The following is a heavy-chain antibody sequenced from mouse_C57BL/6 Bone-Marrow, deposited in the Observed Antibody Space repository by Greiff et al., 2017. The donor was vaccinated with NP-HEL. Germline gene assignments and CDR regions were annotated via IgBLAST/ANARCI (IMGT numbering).Heavy chain of an antibody. CDR1: GFTFSSYA. CDR2: ISDGGSYT. Sequence: EVMLVESGGGLVKPGGSLKLSCAASGFTFSSYAMSWVRQTPEKRLEWVATISDGGSYTYYPDNVKGRFTISRDNAKNNLYLQMSHLKSEDTAMYYCTRDLSDYYYYYAMDYWGQGTSVTVSS. D-gene: IGHD1-1*01. J-gene: IGHJ4*01. CDR3: TRDLSDYYYYYAMDY. V-gene: IGHV5-4*01.